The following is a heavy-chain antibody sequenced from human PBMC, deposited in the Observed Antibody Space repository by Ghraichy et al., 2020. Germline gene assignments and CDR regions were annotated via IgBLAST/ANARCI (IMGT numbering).Heavy chain of an antibody. J-gene: IGHJ4*02. D-gene: IGHD7-27*01. CDR2: ISSDGSNT. V-gene: IGHV3-74*01. CDR1: GFTFSSYL. Sequence: GGSLRLSCAASGFTFSSYLMHWVRQVPGKGLVWISCISSDGSNTLYADSVKGRFTMSRDNAKNTLYLQMNSLRAEDTAVYYCARDGPPKWGVDYWGQGTLVTVSS. CDR3: ARDGPPKWGVDY.